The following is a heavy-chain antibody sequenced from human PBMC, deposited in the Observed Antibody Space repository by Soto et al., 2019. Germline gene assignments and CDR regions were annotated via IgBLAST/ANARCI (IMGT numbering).Heavy chain of an antibody. CDR3: AVQGIRDSSGWDY. CDR2: IYSGGST. CDR1: GFTVSSNY. V-gene: IGHV3-53*01. D-gene: IGHD6-19*01. J-gene: IGHJ4*02. Sequence: GGSLRLSCAASGFTVSSNYMSWVRQAPGKGLEWVSVIYSGGSTYYADSVKGRFTISRDNSKNTLYLQMNSLRAEDTAVYYCAVQGIRDSSGWDYWGQGTLVTVSS.